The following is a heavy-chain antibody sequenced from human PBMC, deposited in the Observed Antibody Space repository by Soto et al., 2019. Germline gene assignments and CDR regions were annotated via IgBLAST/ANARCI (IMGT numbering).Heavy chain of an antibody. CDR1: GFTFSTHW. D-gene: IGHD1-1*01. J-gene: IGHJ3*01. Sequence: WGSLRLSCAASGFTFSTHWMHWVRQVPGKGLVWVARINSDGTTIPYADSVKGRFTISRDNAKNTLYLQMHSLRAEDTALYFCVRDRGYPDSFDVRGRGTMVTVS. CDR2: INSDGTTI. V-gene: IGHV3-74*01. CDR3: VRDRGYPDSFDV.